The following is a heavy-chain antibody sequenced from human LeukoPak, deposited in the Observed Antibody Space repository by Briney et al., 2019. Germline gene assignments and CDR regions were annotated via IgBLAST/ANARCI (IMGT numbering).Heavy chain of an antibody. D-gene: IGHD3-22*01. J-gene: IGHJ4*02. CDR3: ARAGYYYDSSGYYDDY. V-gene: IGHV1-46*01. CDR1: GYTFTSYY. CDR2: INPSGGST. Sequence: ASVKVSCKASGYTFTSYYMHWVRQAPGQGLEWMGIINPSGGSTSYAQKFQGRVTMTRDTSTSTVYMELSSLRSEDTAVYYCARAGYYYDSSGYYDDYWGQGTLVTVSS.